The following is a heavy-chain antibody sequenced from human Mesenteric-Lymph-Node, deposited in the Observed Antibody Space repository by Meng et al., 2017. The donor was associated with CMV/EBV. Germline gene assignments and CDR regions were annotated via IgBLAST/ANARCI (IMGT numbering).Heavy chain of an antibody. J-gene: IGHJ4*02. D-gene: IGHD3-10*01. Sequence: RVSCHASGYSFTSYAMSWVRQAPGHGLEWMGLINTNTGNPTYAQGFTGRFVFSLDTSVSAAYLEISSLRTEDTAVYYCARGMVRGDFWGQGALVTVSS. CDR3: ARGMVRGDF. CDR2: INTNTGNP. CDR1: GYSFTSYA. V-gene: IGHV7-4-1*02.